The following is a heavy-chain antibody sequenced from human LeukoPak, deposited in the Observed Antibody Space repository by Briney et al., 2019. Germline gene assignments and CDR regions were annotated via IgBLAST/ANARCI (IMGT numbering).Heavy chain of an antibody. D-gene: IGHD7-27*01. CDR3: AKSQFQYGENVDY. Sequence: GGSLRLSCAASGFTFDDYAMHWVRQAPGKGLEWVSGISWNSGSIGYADSVKGRFTVSRDNAKNSLYLQMNSLRAEDTALYYCAKSQFQYGENVDYWGQGTLVTVSS. CDR2: ISWNSGSI. CDR1: GFTFDDYA. J-gene: IGHJ4*02. V-gene: IGHV3-9*01.